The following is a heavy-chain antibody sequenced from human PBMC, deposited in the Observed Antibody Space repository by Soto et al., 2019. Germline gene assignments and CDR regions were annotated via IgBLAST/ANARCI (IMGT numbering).Heavy chain of an antibody. CDR3: ARGATYYYHYGMDV. CDR1: GGSFSGYY. D-gene: IGHD1-26*01. Sequence: QVQLQQWGAGLLKPSETLSLTCAVYGGSFSGYYWSWIRQPPGKGLEWIGEINHSGSTNYNPSLKSRVPISVDTSKNQFSLKLSSVTAADTAVYYCARGATYYYHYGMDVWGQGTTVTVSS. CDR2: INHSGST. J-gene: IGHJ6*02. V-gene: IGHV4-34*01.